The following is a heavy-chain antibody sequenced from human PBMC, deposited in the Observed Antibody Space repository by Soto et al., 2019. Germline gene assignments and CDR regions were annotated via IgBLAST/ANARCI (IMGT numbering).Heavy chain of an antibody. CDR1: GYTSADFG. V-gene: IGHV1-18*04. CDR2: VSGNNGAS. CDR3: VRDQKYFRVNGNWFDS. D-gene: IGHD2-2*01. Sequence: QVQLMQSGTEVKKPGASVTVSCKASGYTSADFGISWVRQAPGQGLEWMGWVSGNNGASNPAPKVQGRITMTLDTSMGVYYMALRSLRSGDTAIYYCVRDQKYFRVNGNWFDSWGQGTLVSVSS. J-gene: IGHJ5*01.